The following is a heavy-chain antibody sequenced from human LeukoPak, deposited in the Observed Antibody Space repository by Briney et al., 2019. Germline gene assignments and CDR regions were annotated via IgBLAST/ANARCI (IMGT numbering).Heavy chain of an antibody. Sequence: MPGKGLEWMGIIYPGDSDTRYSPSFHGQVTISADKSISTAYLQWSSLKASDTAMYYCARRYDSSGPYWDYWGQGTLVTVSS. CDR3: ARRYDSSGPYWDY. V-gene: IGHV5-51*01. J-gene: IGHJ4*02. CDR2: IYPGDSDT. D-gene: IGHD3-22*01.